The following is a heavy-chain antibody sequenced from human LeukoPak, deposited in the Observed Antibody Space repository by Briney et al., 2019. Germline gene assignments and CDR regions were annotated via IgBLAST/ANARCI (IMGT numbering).Heavy chain of an antibody. CDR2: IHHSGST. V-gene: IGHV4-4*02. J-gene: IGHJ2*01. CDR3: AKVASTPRYFDV. Sequence: SGTLSLTCAVSGGSFSSGKWWTWVRQSPGRGLEWIGEIHHSGSTNYNPSLKSRVTMSVDKSRNQFSLNLNSVTAADTALYYCAKVASTPRYFDVWGRGILVTVSS. CDR1: GGSFSSGKW.